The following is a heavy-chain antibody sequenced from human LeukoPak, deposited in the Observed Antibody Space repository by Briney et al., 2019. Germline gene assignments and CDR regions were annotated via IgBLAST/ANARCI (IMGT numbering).Heavy chain of an antibody. V-gene: IGHV3-53*01. CDR1: GFTVSSNY. Sequence: GGSLRLSCAASGFTVSSNYMSWVRQAPGKGLEWVSVIYSGGSTYYADSVKGRFTISRDNSKNTPYLQMNSLRAEDTAVYYCASRLNIGKPIDYWGQGTLVTVSS. CDR2: IYSGGST. CDR3: ASRLNIGKPIDY. D-gene: IGHD5-12*01. J-gene: IGHJ4*02.